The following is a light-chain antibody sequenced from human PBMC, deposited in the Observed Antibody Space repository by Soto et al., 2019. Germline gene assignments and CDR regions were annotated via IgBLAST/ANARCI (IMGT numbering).Light chain of an antibody. Sequence: QAVVTQPASVSGSPGQSITISCTGTSSDVGGYNYVSWYQQHPGKAPKLMIYDVTNRPSGVSNRFSGSKSGNTASLTISGLQAEDEADYYCSSYTDTTTLAVFGGGTQLTVL. V-gene: IGLV2-14*03. J-gene: IGLJ3*02. CDR2: DVT. CDR1: SSDVGGYNY. CDR3: SSYTDTTTLAV.